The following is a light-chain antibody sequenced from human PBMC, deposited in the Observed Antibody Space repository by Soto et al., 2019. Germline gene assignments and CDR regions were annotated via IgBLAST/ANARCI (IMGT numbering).Light chain of an antibody. CDR1: SSDVGSYNR. Sequence: QSVLTQPPSVSGSPGHSVAISCTGTSSDVGSYNRVSWYQQPPGAAPKLLIYEVSNRPSGVPDRFSGSKSGNTASLTISGLQADDEADYYCNSYTGSSTYVFGTGTKVT. CDR2: EVS. J-gene: IGLJ1*01. V-gene: IGLV2-18*02. CDR3: NSYTGSSTYV.